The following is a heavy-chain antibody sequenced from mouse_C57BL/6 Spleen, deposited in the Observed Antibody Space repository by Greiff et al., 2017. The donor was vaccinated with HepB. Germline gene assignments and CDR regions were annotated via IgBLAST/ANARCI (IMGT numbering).Heavy chain of an antibody. CDR3: AKEGNWDWYFDV. D-gene: IGHD4-1*01. CDR2: ISYDGSN. CDR1: GYSITSGYY. J-gene: IGHJ1*03. Sequence: EVKLMESGPGLVKPSQSLSLTCSVTGYSITSGYYWNWIRQFPGNKLEWMGYISYDGSNNYNPSLKNRISITRDTSKNQFFLKLNSVTTEDTATYYCAKEGNWDWYFDVWGTGTTVTVSS. V-gene: IGHV3-6*01.